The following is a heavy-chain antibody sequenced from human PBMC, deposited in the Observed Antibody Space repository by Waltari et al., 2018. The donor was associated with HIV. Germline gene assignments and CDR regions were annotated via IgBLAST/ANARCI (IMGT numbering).Heavy chain of an antibody. D-gene: IGHD3-10*01. V-gene: IGHV3-23*01. J-gene: IGHJ4*02. Sequence: EVQLLDSGGGWVQPGGSLRLSCAALGFTFGTFALSWVRQAPGKGPEWVSGTSASGGTTYYADSVKGRFTISRDNSKNTLYLQMNRLRAEDTAVYYCAKAPLRRSSVGGEGPSHFEYWGQGTLVTVSS. CDR2: TSASGGTT. CDR1: GFTFGTFA. CDR3: AKAPLRRSSVGGEGPSHFEY.